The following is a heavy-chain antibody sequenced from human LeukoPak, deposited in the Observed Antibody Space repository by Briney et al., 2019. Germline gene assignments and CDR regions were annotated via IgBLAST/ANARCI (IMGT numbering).Heavy chain of an antibody. Sequence: GGSLRLSCAASGFTFSSYAMSWVRQAPGKGLEWVSAISGSGGGTYYADSVKGRFTISRDNSKNTLYLQMNSLRAEDTAVYYCAKEVRQWELLLGFDYWGQGTLVTVSS. D-gene: IGHD1-26*01. J-gene: IGHJ4*02. CDR1: GFTFSSYA. V-gene: IGHV3-23*01. CDR2: ISGSGGGT. CDR3: AKEVRQWELLLGFDY.